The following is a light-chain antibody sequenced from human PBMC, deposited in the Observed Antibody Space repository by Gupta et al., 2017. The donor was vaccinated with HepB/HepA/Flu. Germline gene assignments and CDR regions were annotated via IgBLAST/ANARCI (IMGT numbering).Light chain of an antibody. V-gene: IGKV4-1*01. CDR2: WAS. CDR1: QSLLYSSNNKNY. Sequence: DYLAVSLGERATINCKSSQSLLYSSNNKNYLAWYQQKPGQPPRLLIYWASTRESGVPDRFSGSGSGTDFTLTISSLQAEDVAVYYCQQYYNTPLTFGGGTKVEIK. J-gene: IGKJ4*01. CDR3: QQYYNTPLT.